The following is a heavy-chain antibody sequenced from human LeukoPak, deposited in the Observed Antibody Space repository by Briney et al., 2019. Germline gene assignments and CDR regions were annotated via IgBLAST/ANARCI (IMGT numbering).Heavy chain of an antibody. CDR3: TGGTTTLSDY. J-gene: IGHJ4*02. V-gene: IGHV3-73*01. CDR1: GFPFNASA. CDR2: IKGKPTNYAT. D-gene: IGHD4-11*01. Sequence: GGSLRLSCATSGFPFNASAIHWVRQAPGKGLEWVGRIKGKPTNYATAYAASVTGMFIVSRDDSKNMAYLQMNSLKIDDTAIYYCTGGTTTLSDYWGQGTLVTVSS.